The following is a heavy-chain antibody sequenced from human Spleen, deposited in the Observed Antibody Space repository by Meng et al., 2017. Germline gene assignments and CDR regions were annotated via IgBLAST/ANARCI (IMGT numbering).Heavy chain of an antibody. D-gene: IGHD3-10*01. J-gene: IGHJ4*02. CDR1: GGSINSENYY. V-gene: IGHV4-30-4*01. Sequence: QESGAGRVKRSQSVSFTCLVSGGSINSENYYWTWVRQAPGKRPVWIGHVFYNGGSSSDRSLRSGVTISIATSKNQYSLNLNSVTAADTAVYYCAREWRHYNGSGSSDYWGPGVLVTVSS. CDR2: VFYNGGS. CDR3: AREWRHYNGSGSSDY.